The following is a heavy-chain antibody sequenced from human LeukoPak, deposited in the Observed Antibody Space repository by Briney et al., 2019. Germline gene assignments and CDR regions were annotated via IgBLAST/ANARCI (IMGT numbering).Heavy chain of an antibody. CDR2: MYYSGST. J-gene: IGHJ5*02. CDR3: ARDTYDYYSDP. Sequence: SETLSLTCTVSGDSINSHHWNWIRQPPGKGLEWIGYMYYSGSTMYNRSLKSRVAISIDTSKNQFSLKLSSVTAADTAVYYCARDTYDYYSDPWGQGILVTVSS. CDR1: GDSINSHH. V-gene: IGHV4-59*11. D-gene: IGHD1-26*01.